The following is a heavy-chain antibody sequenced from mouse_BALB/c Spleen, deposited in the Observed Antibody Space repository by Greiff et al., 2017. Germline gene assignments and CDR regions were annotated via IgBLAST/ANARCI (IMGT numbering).Heavy chain of an antibody. V-gene: IGHV1S22*01. CDR3: TRSTGRYFDV. J-gene: IGHJ1*01. D-gene: IGHD4-1*02. CDR2: IYPGSGST. CDR1: GYTFTSYW. Sequence: LQQPGSELVRPGASVKLSCKASGYTFTSYWMHWVKQRHGQRLEWIGNIYPGSGSTNYDEKFKSKGTLTVDTSSSTAYMHLSSLTDEDSAVYYCTRSTGRYFDVWGAGTTVTVSS.